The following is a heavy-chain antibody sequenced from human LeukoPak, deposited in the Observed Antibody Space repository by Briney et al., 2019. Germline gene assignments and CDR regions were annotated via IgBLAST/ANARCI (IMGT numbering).Heavy chain of an antibody. J-gene: IGHJ6*03. CDR1: RFTFRSYG. Sequence: GGSLRLSCAASRFTFRSYGMRWGRQAPGKGRGWVAFIRIDGSNKYYADSVKGRFTISRDNSKNTLYLQMNGWRAEDTAVDYRAKPPSSGVWFGELLTPMDVWGKGTTVTVSS. CDR2: IRIDGSNK. CDR3: AKPPSSGVWFGELLTPMDV. V-gene: IGHV3-30*02. D-gene: IGHD3-10*01.